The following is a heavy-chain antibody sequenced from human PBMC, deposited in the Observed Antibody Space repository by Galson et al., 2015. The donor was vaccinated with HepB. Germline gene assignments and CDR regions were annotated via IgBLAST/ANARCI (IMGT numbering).Heavy chain of an antibody. V-gene: IGHV3-48*02. CDR2: ISSSSSTI. Sequence: GFTFSSYSMNWVRQAPGKGLEWVSYISSSSSTIYYADSVKGRFTISRDNAKNSLYLQMNSLRDEDTAVYYCARVPYYDFWSGYPFDYWGQGTLVTVSS. CDR3: ARVPYYDFWSGYPFDY. J-gene: IGHJ4*02. D-gene: IGHD3-3*01. CDR1: GFTFSSYS.